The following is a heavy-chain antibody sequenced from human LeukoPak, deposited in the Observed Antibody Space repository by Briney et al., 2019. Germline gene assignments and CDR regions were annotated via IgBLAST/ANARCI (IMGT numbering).Heavy chain of an antibody. Sequence: GGSLRLSCAASGFTFSDHYMSWISQAPGKGLEWVSYVSTFSRYTNYADSEKGRSTISRDNAKNSLYLQMNSLRAEDTAVYYCARGHISAAGNFDYWGQGTLVTVSS. CDR3: ARGHISAAGNFDY. V-gene: IGHV3-11*05. J-gene: IGHJ4*02. D-gene: IGHD6-13*01. CDR2: VSTFSRYT. CDR1: GFTFSDHY.